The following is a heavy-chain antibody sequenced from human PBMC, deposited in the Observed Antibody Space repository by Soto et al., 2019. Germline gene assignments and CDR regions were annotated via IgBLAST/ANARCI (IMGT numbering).Heavy chain of an antibody. J-gene: IGHJ5*02. CDR3: AKDLTLSNYDFWSGYYNPGVNWFDP. Sequence: SGGSLRLSCAASGFTFSSYGMHWVRQAPGKGLEWVAVISYDGSNKYYADSVKGRFTISRDNSKNTLYLQMNSLRAEDTAVYYCAKDLTLSNYDFWSGYYNPGVNWFDPWGQGTLVTVAS. CDR1: GFTFSSYG. D-gene: IGHD3-3*01. CDR2: ISYDGSNK. V-gene: IGHV3-30*18.